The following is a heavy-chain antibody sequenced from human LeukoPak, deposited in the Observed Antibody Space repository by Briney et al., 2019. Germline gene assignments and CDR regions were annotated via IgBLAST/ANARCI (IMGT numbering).Heavy chain of an antibody. CDR1: GGSISSYY. Sequence: PSETLSLTCTVSGGSISSYYWSWIRQRPGKGLEWIGYIYYSGSTNYNASLTNRVTISVDTSKNQFSLKLSSVTAADTAVYYCAREVGYCSGGSCYSYFDYWGQGTLVTVSS. J-gene: IGHJ4*02. CDR2: IYYSGST. D-gene: IGHD2-15*01. V-gene: IGHV4-59*01. CDR3: AREVGYCSGGSCYSYFDY.